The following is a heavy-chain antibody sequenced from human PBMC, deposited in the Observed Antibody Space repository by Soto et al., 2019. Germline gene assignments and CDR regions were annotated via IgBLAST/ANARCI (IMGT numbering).Heavy chain of an antibody. CDR1: GFIFSSYA. CDR2: IGGGGGSI. Sequence: PGGSLRLSCEDSGFIFSSYAMSWVRQAPGKGLEWVAAIGGGGGSIYYADSVKGRFSISRDNSKNNLYLQMNSLRAEDTALYFCVNAVEMAKIFAHWGQGTQVTVSS. D-gene: IGHD2-8*01. J-gene: IGHJ4*02. V-gene: IGHV3-23*01. CDR3: VNAVEMAKIFAH.